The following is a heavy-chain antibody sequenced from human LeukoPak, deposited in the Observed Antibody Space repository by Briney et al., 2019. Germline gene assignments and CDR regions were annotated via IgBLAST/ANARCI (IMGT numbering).Heavy chain of an antibody. Sequence: GGSLRLSCAASGFTFSSYGMHWVRQAPGKGLEWVAVIWYDGSNKYYADSVKGRFTISRDNSKNTLYLQMNSLRAEDTAVYYCAGQVGATYYYYGMDVWGQGTTVTVSS. CDR2: IWYDGSNK. J-gene: IGHJ6*02. CDR1: GFTFSSYG. D-gene: IGHD1-26*01. V-gene: IGHV3-33*01. CDR3: AGQVGATYYYYGMDV.